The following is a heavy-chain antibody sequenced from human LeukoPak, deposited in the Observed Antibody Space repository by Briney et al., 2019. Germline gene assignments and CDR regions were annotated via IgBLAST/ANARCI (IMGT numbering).Heavy chain of an antibody. D-gene: IGHD3-10*01. CDR3: ASLERGSGSYFDY. J-gene: IGHJ4*02. V-gene: IGHV3-66*01. Sequence: GGSLRLSCAASGFTVSSNYMSWVRQAPGKGLEWDSVIYSGGSTYYADSVKGRFTISRGNSKNTLHLQMNSLRVEDTAVYYCASLERGSGSYFDYWGQGTLVTASS. CDR1: GFTVSSNY. CDR2: IYSGGST.